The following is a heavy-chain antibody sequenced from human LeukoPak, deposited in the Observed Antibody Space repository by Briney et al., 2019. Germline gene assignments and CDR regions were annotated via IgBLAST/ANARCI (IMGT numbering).Heavy chain of an antibody. V-gene: IGHV3-30*18. CDR3: AKDLSYLSFDP. CDR1: GFTFSSYG. CDR2: ISYDGSNK. Sequence: PGGSLRLSCAASGFTFSSYGMHWVRQAPGKGLEWVAVISYDGSNKYYADSVKGRFTISRDNSKNTLYLQMNSLRVEDTAVYYCAKDLSYLSFDPWGQGTLVTVSS. J-gene: IGHJ5*02.